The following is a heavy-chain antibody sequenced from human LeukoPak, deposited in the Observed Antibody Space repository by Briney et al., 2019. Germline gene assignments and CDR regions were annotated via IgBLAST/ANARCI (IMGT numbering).Heavy chain of an antibody. J-gene: IGHJ2*01. D-gene: IGHD2-21*01. Sequence: GGSLRLSCAASGFTFNKYTMNWFRQAPGKGLEWVSSISSSSSIIYYADSVKGRFTISRDNAKNSLYLQMNSLRVEDTAVYYCARDPLAYWYFDLWGRGTLVTVSS. CDR1: GFTFNKYT. CDR3: ARDPLAYWYFDL. V-gene: IGHV3-21*01. CDR2: ISSSSSII.